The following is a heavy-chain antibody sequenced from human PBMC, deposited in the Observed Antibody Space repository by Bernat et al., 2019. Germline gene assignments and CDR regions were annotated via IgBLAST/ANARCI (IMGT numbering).Heavy chain of an antibody. CDR3: TTISRPTYLGHFDY. CDR2: IKSKTDGGTT. CDR1: GFTFNDAW. Sequence: EVQLVESGGGLVKPGGSLRLSCAASGFTFNDAWMSWVRQAPGKGLEWVGRIKSKTDGGTTDYAAPGKGRFTISRDDSKNTLYLHMNSLKTEDTAVYYCTTISRPTYLGHFDYWGQGTLVTVSS. J-gene: IGHJ4*02. V-gene: IGHV3-15*07.